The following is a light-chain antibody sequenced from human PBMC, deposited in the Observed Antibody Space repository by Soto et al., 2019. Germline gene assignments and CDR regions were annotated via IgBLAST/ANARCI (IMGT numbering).Light chain of an antibody. CDR2: DAS. V-gene: IGKV3-11*01. Sequence: EIVLTQSPATLSLSPGEGATLSCRASQSVSSYLAWYQQKFGQAPRLLIYDASNRATGIPARFSGSGSGTDFTLTISSLEPEDFAVYYCQQRSNSPRTFGQGTKLEIK. CDR1: QSVSSY. J-gene: IGKJ2*01. CDR3: QQRSNSPRT.